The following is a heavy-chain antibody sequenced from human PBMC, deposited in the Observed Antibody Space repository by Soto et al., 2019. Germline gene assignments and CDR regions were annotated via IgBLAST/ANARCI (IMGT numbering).Heavy chain of an antibody. J-gene: IGHJ4*02. Sequence: PSETLSLTCTVSGGSINSGDYYWSWIRQPPGKGLEWIGYIYYSGSTYYNPPLRSRVTISIDTSKNHFFLNLSSVTAADTAVYYCARPIWRGSSGLFDYWGQGTLVTVSS. CDR3: ARPIWRGSSGLFDY. CDR2: IYYSGST. D-gene: IGHD3-16*01. CDR1: GGSINSGDYY. V-gene: IGHV4-30-4*01.